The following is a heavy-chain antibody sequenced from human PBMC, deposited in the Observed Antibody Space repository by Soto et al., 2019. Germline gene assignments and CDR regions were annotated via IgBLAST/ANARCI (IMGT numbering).Heavy chain of an antibody. J-gene: IGHJ6*02. CDR1: GFTFSSYS. Sequence: QVQLVESGGGVVQPGRSLRLSCAASGFTFSSYSMHWVRQAPGKGLEWVAVMSSDGSNKYYADSVKGRFTISRDNSKNTVYLQMNSLRAEDTAVYYCARDVWHCSINSCYFYCMDVWGQGTTVTVSS. CDR2: MSSDGSNK. V-gene: IGHV3-30-3*01. CDR3: ARDVWHCSINSCYFYCMDV. D-gene: IGHD2-2*01.